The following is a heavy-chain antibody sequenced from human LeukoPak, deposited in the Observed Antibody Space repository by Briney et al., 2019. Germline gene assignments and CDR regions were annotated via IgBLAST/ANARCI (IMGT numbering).Heavy chain of an antibody. Sequence: GGSLRLSCAASGFTVSSNYMTWVRQAAGQGLEWVSVIYFGGTTYYADSVKGRFTISRDNSKNTVYLQMNSLRVEDTAVYYCARGDGVYVYWGQGTLVTVSS. J-gene: IGHJ4*02. CDR1: GFTVSSNY. D-gene: IGHD5/OR15-5a*01. CDR3: ARGDGVYVY. V-gene: IGHV3-53*01. CDR2: IYFGGTT.